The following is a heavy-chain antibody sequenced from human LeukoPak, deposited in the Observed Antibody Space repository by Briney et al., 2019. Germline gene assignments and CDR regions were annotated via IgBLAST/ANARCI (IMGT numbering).Heavy chain of an antibody. Sequence: GGSLRLSCAASGFTFSRYAMPWVRRAPGKGLEWVSPISGNGDTTYYADSVKGRFTISRDNSKNTLYLQMNSLRAEDTAVYYCAKGPHDRGYWYFDLWGRGTLVTVSS. V-gene: IGHV3-23*01. CDR2: ISGNGDTT. J-gene: IGHJ2*01. CDR3: AKGPHDRGYWYFDL. CDR1: GFTFSRYA.